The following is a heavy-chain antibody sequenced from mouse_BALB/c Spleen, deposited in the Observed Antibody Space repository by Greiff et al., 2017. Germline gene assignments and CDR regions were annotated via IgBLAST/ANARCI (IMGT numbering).Heavy chain of an antibody. CDR1: GYTFTSYW. D-gene: IGHD4-1*01. CDR2: IYPSDSYT. CDR3: TRRDWDEGYFDV. V-gene: IGHV1-69*02. J-gene: IGHJ1*01. Sequence: QVQLQQPGAELVRPGASVKLSCKASGYTFTSYWINWVKQRPGQGLEWIGNIYPSDSYTNYNQKFKDKATLTVDKSSSTAYMQLSSPTSEDSAVYYCTRRDWDEGYFDVWGAGTTVTVSS.